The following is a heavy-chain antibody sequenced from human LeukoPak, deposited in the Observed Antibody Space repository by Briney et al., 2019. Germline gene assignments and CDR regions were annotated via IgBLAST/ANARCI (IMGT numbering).Heavy chain of an antibody. V-gene: IGHV4-39*01. CDR2: IYYSGST. CDR3: AGIVLMVYANWFDP. Sequence: SETLSLTCTVSGGSISSSSYYWGWIRQPPGKGLEWIGSIYYSGSTYYNPSLKSRVTISVDTSKNQFSLKLSSVTAAGTAVYYCAGIVLMVYANWFDPWGQGTLVTVSS. J-gene: IGHJ5*02. D-gene: IGHD2-8*01. CDR1: GGSISSSSYY.